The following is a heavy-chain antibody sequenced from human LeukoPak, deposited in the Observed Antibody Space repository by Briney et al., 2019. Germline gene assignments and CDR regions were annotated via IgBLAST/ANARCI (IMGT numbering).Heavy chain of an antibody. V-gene: IGHV3-53*01. CDR3: ARDSLGMSTLDS. Sequence: GGSLRLSCAASGFTFSSYGMSWVRQAPGKGLEWVSVIYSGGSTYYADSVKGRFTISRDSSKNTLYLQMNSLRAEDTAVYYCARDSLGMSTLDSWGQGTLVTVSS. CDR2: IYSGGST. D-gene: IGHD5/OR15-5a*01. J-gene: IGHJ4*02. CDR1: GFTFSSYG.